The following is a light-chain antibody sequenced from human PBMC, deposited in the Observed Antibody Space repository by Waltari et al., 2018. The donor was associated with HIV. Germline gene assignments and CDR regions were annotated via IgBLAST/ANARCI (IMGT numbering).Light chain of an antibody. Sequence: QAVVTQEPSLTVSTGGTVTLTCGPSTGAVTSGHNPYWFQQKPGQPPRTLFYDTSNKHACTPALFSGSRLGGKAALTLSGAQPEDEAEYCCLLSYSGANWVFGGGTKLTVL. CDR2: DTS. CDR3: LLSYSGANWV. V-gene: IGLV7-46*01. CDR1: TGAVTSGHN. J-gene: IGLJ3*02.